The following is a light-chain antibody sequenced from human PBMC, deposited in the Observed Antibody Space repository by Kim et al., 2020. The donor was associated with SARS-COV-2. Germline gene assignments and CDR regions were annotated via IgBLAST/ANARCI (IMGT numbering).Light chain of an antibody. CDR2: WAS. CDR1: QSLLYASNNKNY. V-gene: IGKV4-1*01. CDR3: QQYYTSPYT. J-gene: IGKJ2*01. Sequence: RATINCKSTQSLLYASNNKNYLAWYQQRPGQPPTLLIYWASTRESGIPDRFSGSGSGTDFTLTINNLQAEDVALYYCQQYYTSPYTFGQGTKLEI.